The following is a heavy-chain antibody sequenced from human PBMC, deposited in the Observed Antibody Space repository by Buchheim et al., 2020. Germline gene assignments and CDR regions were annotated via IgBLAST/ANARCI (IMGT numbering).Heavy chain of an antibody. Sequence: QLQLQESGPGLVKPSETLSLTCTVSGGSISSSSYYWGWIRQPPGKGLEWIGSIYYSGSTYYNPSLKSRVTIPVDTSKNQFSLKLSSVTAADTAVYYCARLSGYCSGGSCSATFDYWGQGTL. V-gene: IGHV4-39*01. J-gene: IGHJ4*02. CDR2: IYYSGST. CDR1: GGSISSSSYY. D-gene: IGHD2-15*01. CDR3: ARLSGYCSGGSCSATFDY.